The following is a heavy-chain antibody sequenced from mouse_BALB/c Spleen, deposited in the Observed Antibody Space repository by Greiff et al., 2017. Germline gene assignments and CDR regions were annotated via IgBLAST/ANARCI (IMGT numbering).Heavy chain of an antibody. V-gene: IGHV3-2*02. D-gene: IGHD2-1*01. CDR1: GYSITSDYA. Sequence: EVMLVESGPGLVKPSQSLSLTCTVTGYSITSDYAWNWIRQFPGNKLEWMGYISYSGSTSYNPSLKSRISITRDTSKNQFFLQLNSVTTEDTATYYCARRNYGAMDYWGQGTSVTVSS. CDR3: ARRNYGAMDY. J-gene: IGHJ4*01. CDR2: ISYSGST.